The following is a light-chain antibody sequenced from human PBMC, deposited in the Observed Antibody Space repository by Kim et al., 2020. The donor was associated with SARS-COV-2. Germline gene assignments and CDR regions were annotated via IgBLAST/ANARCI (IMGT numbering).Light chain of an antibody. Sequence: QSALTQPASVSGSPGQSITISCTGTSNDIGAYNYVSWYQHHPGKAPKLMIYDVTMRPSGVSNHFSGSKSGNTASLTISGLQAEDEADYYCSSWTSSNTLVFGGGTQLTVL. CDR1: SNDIGAYNY. CDR2: DVT. J-gene: IGLJ2*01. V-gene: IGLV2-14*03. CDR3: SSWTSSNTLV.